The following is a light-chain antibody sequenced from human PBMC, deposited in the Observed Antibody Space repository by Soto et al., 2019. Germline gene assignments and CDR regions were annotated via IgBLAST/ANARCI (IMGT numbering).Light chain of an antibody. CDR3: QQYGSSRWT. J-gene: IGKJ1*01. CDR2: GAS. CDR1: QSVSSSY. V-gene: IGKV3-20*01. Sequence: EIVLTQSPGTLSLSPGERATLSCRASQSVSSSYLAWYQQKPGQAPRLLIYGASSRATGSPDRFSGSGSGRDFTLTISRLEPEDFAVYYCQQYGSSRWTFGQGTKVEIK.